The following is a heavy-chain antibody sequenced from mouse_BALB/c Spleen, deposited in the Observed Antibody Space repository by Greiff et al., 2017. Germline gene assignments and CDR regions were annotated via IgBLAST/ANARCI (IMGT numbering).Heavy chain of an antibody. Sequence: VQLQQSGPGLVKPSQTVSLTCTVTGISITTGNYRWSWIRQFPGNKLEWIGYIYYSGTITYNPSLTSRTTITRDTSKNQFFLEMNSLTAEDTATYYCARGPLYGNYAMDYWGQGTSVTVSS. V-gene: IGHV3-5*02. CDR1: GISITTGNYR. D-gene: IGHD2-1*01. CDR3: ARGPLYGNYAMDY. J-gene: IGHJ4*01. CDR2: IYYSGTI.